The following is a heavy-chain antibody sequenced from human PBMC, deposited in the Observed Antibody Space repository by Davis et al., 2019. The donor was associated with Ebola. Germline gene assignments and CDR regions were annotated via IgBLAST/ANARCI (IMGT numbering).Heavy chain of an antibody. J-gene: IGHJ4*02. Sequence: SVKVSCKASGGTFSSYAISWVRQAPGQGLEWMGGIIPIFGTANYAQKFQGRVTITADESTSTAYMELSSLRSEDTAVYYCARVDTWDTAMVTFDYWGQGTLVTVSS. V-gene: IGHV1-69*13. CDR2: IIPIFGTA. CDR1: GGTFSSYA. D-gene: IGHD5-18*01. CDR3: ARVDTWDTAMVTFDY.